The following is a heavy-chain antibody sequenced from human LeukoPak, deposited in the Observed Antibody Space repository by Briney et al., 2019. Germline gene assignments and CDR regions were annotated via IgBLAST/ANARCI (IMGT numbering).Heavy chain of an antibody. V-gene: IGHV3-9*01. Sequence: RGGSLRLSCAASGFTFDDYAMHWVRQAPGKGLEWVAGISWSSGSIGYVHSVKGRFTTSRDNGKNSLYLQMNSLRAEDTAVYYCARAEGDYYYYFYMDVWGKGTTVTVSS. CDR3: ARAEGDYYYYFYMDV. CDR1: GFTFDDYA. J-gene: IGHJ6*03. CDR2: ISWSSGSI.